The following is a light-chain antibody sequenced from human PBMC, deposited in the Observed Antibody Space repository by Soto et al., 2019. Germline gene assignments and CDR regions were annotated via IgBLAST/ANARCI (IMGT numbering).Light chain of an antibody. CDR2: DAS. CDR1: QTISGW. J-gene: IGKJ4*01. Sequence: DLQMTQSPSTLSASVGDTVTITCRASQTISGWLAWYQQKPGKAPKLLIYDASSLETGVPSRFSGSVSGTEFTLTINSLQPDDFATYYCQQYGSYLLTFGGGTNVEIK. V-gene: IGKV1-5*01. CDR3: QQYGSYLLT.